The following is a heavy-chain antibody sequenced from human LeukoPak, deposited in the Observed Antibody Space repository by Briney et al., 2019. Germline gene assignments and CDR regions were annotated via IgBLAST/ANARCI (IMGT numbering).Heavy chain of an antibody. CDR1: GFTFSDYD. J-gene: IGHJ4*02. Sequence: PGGSLRLSCASSGFTFSDYDMHWVRQATGKGLEWVSAIGTAGDTYYTGSVKGRFTISRENAKNSLYLQMNSLRAGDTAVYYRARVAKERVGGVYYFDYRGQGTLVTVSS. CDR2: IGTAGDT. CDR3: ARVAKERVGGVYYFDY. D-gene: IGHD1-1*01. V-gene: IGHV3-13*01.